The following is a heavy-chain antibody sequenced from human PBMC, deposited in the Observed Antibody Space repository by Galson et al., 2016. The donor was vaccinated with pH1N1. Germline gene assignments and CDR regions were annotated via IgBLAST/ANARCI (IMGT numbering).Heavy chain of an antibody. CDR1: GFTFGHYG. Sequence: SLRLSCAAAGFTFGHYGMHWVRQVPGKGLEWVSGINWNSKTRAYGDPVRGRVTISRDNAKNSLYLQMNSLRPEDTALYYCVTDSGDGDRNLVPHDAFDVWGQGTMVTVSS. V-gene: IGHV3-9*01. J-gene: IGHJ3*01. CDR3: VTDSGDGDRNLVPHDAFDV. D-gene: IGHD4-17*01. CDR2: INWNSKTR.